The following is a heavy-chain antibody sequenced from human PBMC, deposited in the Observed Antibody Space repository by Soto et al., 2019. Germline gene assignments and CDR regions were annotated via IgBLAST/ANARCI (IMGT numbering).Heavy chain of an antibody. CDR1: GYTFTSYG. D-gene: IGHD6-19*01. CDR3: ARHQRAGAGDYYYYGMDG. Sequence: GASVKVSCKASGYTFTSYGISWVRQAPGQGLEWMGWISAYNGNTNYAQKLQGRVTMTTDTSTSTAYMELRSLRSDDTAVYYCARHQRAGAGDYYYYGMDGWGQGTTVTVSS. CDR2: ISAYNGNT. V-gene: IGHV1-18*01. J-gene: IGHJ6*02.